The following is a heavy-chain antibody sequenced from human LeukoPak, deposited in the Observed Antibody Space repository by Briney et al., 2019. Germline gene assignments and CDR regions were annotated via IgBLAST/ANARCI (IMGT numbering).Heavy chain of an antibody. Sequence: GGSLRLSCSASGFTFSNYWMSWVRQAPGKGLEWVANIMQDGSDKYYVDSVRGRFTISRDNAKNSLYLQMNSLRAEDTAVYYCARVCSGGSCRDYWGQGTLVTVSS. J-gene: IGHJ4*02. CDR3: ARVCSGGSCRDY. D-gene: IGHD2-15*01. V-gene: IGHV3-7*01. CDR1: GFTFSNYW. CDR2: IMQDGSDK.